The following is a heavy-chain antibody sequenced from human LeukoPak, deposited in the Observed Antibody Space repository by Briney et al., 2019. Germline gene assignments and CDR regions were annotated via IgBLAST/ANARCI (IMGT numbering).Heavy chain of an antibody. CDR3: ARHRAGYHFDR. D-gene: IGHD3-9*01. V-gene: IGHV4-59*08. J-gene: IGHJ4*02. CDR2: IYYSGRT. CDR1: GGSMSTYY. Sequence: SETLSLTCTVSGGSMSTYYWNWIRQSPGKGLEWIGYIYYSGRTNYNSSLKSRVTILIDISNNQFSLRLSPVTAADTAVYYCARHRAGYHFDRWGQGTLVTVSS.